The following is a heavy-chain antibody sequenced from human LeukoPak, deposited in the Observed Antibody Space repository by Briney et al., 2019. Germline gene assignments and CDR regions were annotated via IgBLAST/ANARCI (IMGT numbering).Heavy chain of an antibody. CDR2: ISSSSSYI. Sequence: GGSLRLSCAASGFTFSSYTMNWVRQAPGKGLEWVSSISSSSSYIYFADSVKGRFTSSRDNAKNSLYLQMNSLRAEDTAVYYCARGGYDVSYYYYYGMDVWGQGTTVTVSS. CDR3: ARGGYDVSYYYYYGMDV. D-gene: IGHD2-15*01. J-gene: IGHJ6*02. CDR1: GFTFSSYT. V-gene: IGHV3-21*01.